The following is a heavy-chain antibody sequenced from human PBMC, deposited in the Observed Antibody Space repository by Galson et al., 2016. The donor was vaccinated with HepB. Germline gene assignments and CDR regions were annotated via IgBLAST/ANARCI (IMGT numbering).Heavy chain of an antibody. V-gene: IGHV3-11*06. Sequence: SLRLSCAASGFVFSDYYMNWIRQAPGKGLEWVSYIDPRGGYTNYADSVKGRFTVSRDNADNSLFLQMNSLRAEDTAVYYCARVDTGDDYFAARYYGLDVWGQGTTVTVSS. J-gene: IGHJ6*02. CDR1: GFVFSDYY. CDR2: IDPRGGYT. CDR3: ARVDTGDDYFAARYYGLDV. D-gene: IGHD2/OR15-2a*01.